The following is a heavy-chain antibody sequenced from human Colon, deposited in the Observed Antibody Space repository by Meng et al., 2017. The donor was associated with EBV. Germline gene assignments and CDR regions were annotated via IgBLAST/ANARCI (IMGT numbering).Heavy chain of an antibody. J-gene: IGHJ4*02. Sequence: VQLVQLWLDLKKPGASGKVSCKASGYTFTRYPMNWVRQAPGQGLEWMGWISTNTGNPTYAQGFTGRFVFSVDTSVSTAYLQISSLKAEDTAVHYCGTLKYTSGFYGPAYWGQGALVTVSS. D-gene: IGHD6-19*01. CDR2: ISTNTGNP. CDR1: GYTFTRYP. V-gene: IGHV7-4-1*02. CDR3: GTLKYTSGFYGPAY.